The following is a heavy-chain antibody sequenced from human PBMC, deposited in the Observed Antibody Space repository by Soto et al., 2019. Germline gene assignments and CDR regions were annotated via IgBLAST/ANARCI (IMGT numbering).Heavy chain of an antibody. CDR3: VRGGEPGGWGSSIAFVI. J-gene: IGHJ3*02. CDR1: GGSISSGGYY. V-gene: IGHV4-31*03. Sequence: SETLSLTCTVSGGSISSGGYYWSWIRQHPGKGLEWIGYIYYSGSTYYNPSLKSRVTISVDTSKNQFSLKLSSVTAADTAVYYCVRGGEPGGWGSSIAFVIGGKGKMV. D-gene: IGHD3-16*01. CDR2: IYYSGST.